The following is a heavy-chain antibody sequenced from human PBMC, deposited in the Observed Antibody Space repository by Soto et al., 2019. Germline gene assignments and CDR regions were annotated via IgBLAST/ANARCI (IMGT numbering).Heavy chain of an antibody. Sequence: QVQLVQSGAEVKKPGASVKVSCKASGFTFSAYYIYWVRQAPGQGLEWIGWINPNSGGTNNAQKFQGRVTMTRDTSTSTVYMELSALISDGTGVYYCGRGLLDEFKRSWGTPYYRMEVRGQGAKVTLSS. V-gene: IGHV1-2*02. CDR2: INPNSGGT. J-gene: IGHJ6*01. CDR1: GFTFSAYY. CDR3: GRGLLDEFKRSWGTPYYRMEV. D-gene: IGHD3-16*01.